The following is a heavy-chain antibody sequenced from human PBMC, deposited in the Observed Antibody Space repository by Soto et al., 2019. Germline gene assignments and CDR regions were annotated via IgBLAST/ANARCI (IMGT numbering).Heavy chain of an antibody. CDR1: GFTVSSNY. CDR2: IYSGGST. D-gene: IGHD3-22*01. CDR3: AISPYYYDSTGYYDY. Sequence: PGGSLRLSCAASGFTVSSNYMSWVRQAPGKGLEWVSVIYSGGSTYYADSVKGRFTISRDNSKNTLYLQMNSLRAEDTAVYYCAISPYYYDSTGYYDYLAQRTLVTGSS. V-gene: IGHV3-53*01. J-gene: IGHJ4*02.